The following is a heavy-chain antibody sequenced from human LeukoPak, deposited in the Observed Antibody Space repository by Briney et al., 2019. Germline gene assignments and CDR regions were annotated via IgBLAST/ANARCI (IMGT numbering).Heavy chain of an antibody. CDR1: GFTFSSYA. D-gene: IGHD1-26*01. CDR3: AKDVPGYSGSYYDY. CDR2: ISGSGGST. Sequence: GGSLRLPCAASGFTFSSYAMSWVRQAPGKGLEWVSAISGSGGSTYYADSVKGRFTTSRDNSKNTLYLQMNSLRAEDTAVYYCAKDVPGYSGSYYDYWGQGTLVTVSS. V-gene: IGHV3-23*01. J-gene: IGHJ4*02.